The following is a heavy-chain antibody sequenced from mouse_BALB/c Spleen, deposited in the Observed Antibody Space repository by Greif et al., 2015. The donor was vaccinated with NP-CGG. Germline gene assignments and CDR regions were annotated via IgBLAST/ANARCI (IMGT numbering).Heavy chain of an antibody. J-gene: IGHJ3*01. Sequence: QVQLQQSGAELVKPGASVKLSCKASGYTFTSYYMYWVKQRPGQGLEWIGEINPSNGGTNFNEKFKSKATLTVDKSSSTAYMQLSSLTSEDSAVYYCTRSRYDDVPFAYWGQGTLVTVSA. V-gene: IGHV1S81*02. CDR2: INPSNGGT. CDR1: GYTFTSYY. D-gene: IGHD2-14*01. CDR3: TRSRYDDVPFAY.